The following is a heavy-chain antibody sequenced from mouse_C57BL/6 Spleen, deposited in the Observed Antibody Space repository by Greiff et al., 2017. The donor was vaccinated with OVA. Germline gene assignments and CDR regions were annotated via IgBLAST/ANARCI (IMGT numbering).Heavy chain of an antibody. CDR3: ARGDSNLLDY. CDR1: GYTFTSYW. CDR2: IDPSDSYT. V-gene: IGHV1-50*01. J-gene: IGHJ2*01. D-gene: IGHD4-1*01. Sequence: QVQLQQPGAELVKPGASVKLSCKASGYTFTSYWMQWVKQRPGQGLEWIGEIDPSDSYTNYNQKFKGKATLTVDTSSSTAYMQLSSLTSEDSAVYYCARGDSNLLDYWGQGTTLTVSS.